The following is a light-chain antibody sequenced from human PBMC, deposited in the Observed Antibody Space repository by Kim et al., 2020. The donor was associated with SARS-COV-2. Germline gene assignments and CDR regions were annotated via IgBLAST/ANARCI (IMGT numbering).Light chain of an antibody. J-gene: IGLJ2*01. CDR1: SRRSYY. V-gene: IGLV3-19*01. CDR3: NSRDSSGNHLV. Sequence: ALGQTVRITCQGDSRRSYYASWYQQKPGQAPVLVIYGKNNRPSGIPDRFSGSSSGNTASWTITGAQAEDEAEYYCNSRDSSGNHLVFGGGTKVTVL. CDR2: GKN.